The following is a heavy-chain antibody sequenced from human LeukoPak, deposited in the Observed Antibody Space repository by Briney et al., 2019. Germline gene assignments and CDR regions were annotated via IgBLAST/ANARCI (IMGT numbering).Heavy chain of an antibody. CDR2: IRHDGTSK. Sequence: GGSLRLSCAASGFTFSSSGMHWVRQAPGKGLEWVAFIRHDGTSKYYADSVKGRFTISRDNSKNTVYLQMNSLRAEDTAVYYCARETRGSYSDYWGQGTLVTVSS. D-gene: IGHD1-26*01. CDR3: ARETRGSYSDY. CDR1: GFTFSSSG. V-gene: IGHV3-30*02. J-gene: IGHJ4*02.